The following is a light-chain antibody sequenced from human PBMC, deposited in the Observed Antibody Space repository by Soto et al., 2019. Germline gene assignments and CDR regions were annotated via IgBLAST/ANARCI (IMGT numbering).Light chain of an antibody. CDR1: QSVSTT. J-gene: IGKJ4*01. Sequence: EIVMTQSPASLSVSPGERATLSCGAGQSVSTTLAWNQQRPGQVARLLISGASSRATGIPAMFSGRGSETEFTLTISSLHSEDFGVNYCRQYNNWPFTFGGDQGG. CDR2: GAS. V-gene: IGKV3-15*01. CDR3: RQYNNWPFT.